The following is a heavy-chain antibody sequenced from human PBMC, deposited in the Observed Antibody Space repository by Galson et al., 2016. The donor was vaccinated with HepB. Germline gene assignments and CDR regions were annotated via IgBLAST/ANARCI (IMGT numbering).Heavy chain of an antibody. V-gene: IGHV3-9*01. J-gene: IGHJ3*02. CDR1: GFTFGDYA. Sequence: SLRLSCAASGFTFGDYAMHWVRQGPGKGLEWVSGISTNSGRKGYVDSVKGRFTISRDNARNSLYLQMNSLRNEDTALYYCAKEMSDVLAFLEGRQSGDLGAFNIWGQGTVVTVSS. D-gene: IGHD3-3*02. CDR2: ISTNSGRK. CDR3: AKEMSDVLAFLEGRQSGDLGAFNI.